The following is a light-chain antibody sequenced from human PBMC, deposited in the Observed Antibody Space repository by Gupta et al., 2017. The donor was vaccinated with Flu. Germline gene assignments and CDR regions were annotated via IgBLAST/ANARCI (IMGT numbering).Light chain of an antibody. CDR3: NSYRSDITGV. CDR1: SSDVCGYNY. J-gene: IGLJ3*02. V-gene: IGLV2-14*01. Sequence: SITISCTGTSSDVCGYNYVSWYQQHPGKVPKLMIYEVNNRPSGVSKRFSGSKSGNTASLTXSXIQAEDXADYYCNSYRSDITGVFGGGTRLTVL. CDR2: EVN.